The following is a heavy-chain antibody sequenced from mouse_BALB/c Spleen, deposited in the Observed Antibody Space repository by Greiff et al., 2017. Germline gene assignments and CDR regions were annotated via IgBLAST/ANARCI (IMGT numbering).Heavy chain of an antibody. CDR2: IIPGTGTT. V-gene: IGHV1S132*01. CDR3: SGGTTTASIDY. CDR1: GYTFTSYW. D-gene: IGHD1-2*01. Sequence: QVQLQQSGAELVKPGASVKLSCKTSGYTFTSYWIQWVKQRPGQGLGWIGEIIPGTGTTYYNEKFKGKATMTIDTSYSTAYMQLSSLTSEDSAVYYYSGGTTTASIDYWGQGTTLTVSS. J-gene: IGHJ2*01.